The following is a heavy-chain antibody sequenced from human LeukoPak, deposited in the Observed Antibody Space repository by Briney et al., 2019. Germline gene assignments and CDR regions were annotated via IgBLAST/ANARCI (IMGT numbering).Heavy chain of an antibody. J-gene: IGHJ4*02. D-gene: IGHD2-2*01. Sequence: GESLKISCKGSGYSFTNYWIAWVRQMPGKGLEWMGIIHPGDSNTRYSPSFQGQVAISVDKSITTAYLQWSSLKASDTAVYYCATGRYCSGTTCHSSLDFWGQGTLVTVSS. V-gene: IGHV5-51*01. CDR2: IHPGDSNT. CDR3: ATGRYCSGTTCHSSLDF. CDR1: GYSFTNYW.